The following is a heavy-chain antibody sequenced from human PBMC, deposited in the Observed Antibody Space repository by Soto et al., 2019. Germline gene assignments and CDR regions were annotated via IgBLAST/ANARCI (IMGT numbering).Heavy chain of an antibody. D-gene: IGHD3-10*01. CDR2: INPSGGST. Sequence: QVQLVQSGAEVKKPGASVKVSCKASGYTFTSYYMHWVRQAPGQGLEWMGIINPSGGSTSYAQKFQGRVTMTRDTSTSAVYMGLSSLRSEDTAVYFCASQGMGSGNLDYWGQGTLVTVSS. CDR1: GYTFTSYY. CDR3: ASQGMGSGNLDY. V-gene: IGHV1-46*03. J-gene: IGHJ4*02.